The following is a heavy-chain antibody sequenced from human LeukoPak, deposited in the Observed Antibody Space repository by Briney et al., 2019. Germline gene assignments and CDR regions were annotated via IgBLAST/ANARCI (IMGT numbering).Heavy chain of an antibody. D-gene: IGHD5-18*01. V-gene: IGHV4-38-2*02. CDR1: GYSINSGFY. CDR2: FYHSGST. Sequence: PSGTLSLTCAVSGYSINSGFYWAWIRQSPGKGLEWLGNFYHSGSTYYNPSLKSRVAISVDTPNNQFSLKLTSVTAADTAVYYCARDGPVDTAMVQNFYMDVWVKGTTVIVSS. J-gene: IGHJ6*03. CDR3: ARDGPVDTAMVQNFYMDV.